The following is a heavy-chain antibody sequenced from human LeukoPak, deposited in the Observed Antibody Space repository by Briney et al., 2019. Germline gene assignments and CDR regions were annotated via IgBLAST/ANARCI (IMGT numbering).Heavy chain of an antibody. J-gene: IGHJ4*02. CDR2: INPNSGGT. CDR1: VYTFTGYY. CDR3: ATHSLSSSWHDY. D-gene: IGHD6-13*01. V-gene: IGHV1-2*02. Sequence: GASVKVSCKASVYTFTGYYMHWVRQAPGQGLEWMGWINPNSGGTNYAQKFQGRVTMTRDTSISTAYMELSRLRSDDTAVYYCATHSLSSSWHDYWGQGTLVTVSS.